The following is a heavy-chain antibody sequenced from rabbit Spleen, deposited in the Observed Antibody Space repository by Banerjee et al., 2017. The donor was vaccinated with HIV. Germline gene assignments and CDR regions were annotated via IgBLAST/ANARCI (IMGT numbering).Heavy chain of an antibody. CDR3: VRDIGGNYWLDCLDL. V-gene: IGHV1S45*01. CDR1: GFSFSSSYD. Sequence: QEQLKETGGGLVQPGGSLTLTCTASGFSFSSSYDMCWVRQAPGKGLEWIGCIATGNGNTRYANWAKGRFTISKTSSTTVTLQMTSLTAADTATYFCVRDIGGNYWLDCLDLWGPGTLVTVS. D-gene: IGHD1-1*01. J-gene: IGHJ5*01. CDR2: IATGNGNT.